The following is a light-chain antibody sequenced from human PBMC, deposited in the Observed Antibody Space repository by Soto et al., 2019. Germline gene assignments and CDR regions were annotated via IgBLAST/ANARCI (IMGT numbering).Light chain of an antibody. CDR1: STNVGTNP. CDR2: TNS. CDR3: ATWDDNVYV. J-gene: IGLJ1*01. Sequence: QSVLTQPPSASGTPGQTVTISCSISSTNVGTNPVASYQQLPGTAPKLLIYTNSQRPLGVPVRFSGSKSGTSASLAISGLQSEDEGDYYCATWDDNVYVFGTGTKVTVL. V-gene: IGLV1-44*01.